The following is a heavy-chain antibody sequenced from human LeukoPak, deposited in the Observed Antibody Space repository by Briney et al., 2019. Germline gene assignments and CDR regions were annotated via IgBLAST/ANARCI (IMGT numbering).Heavy chain of an antibody. CDR1: GYTFTSYY. Sequence: ASVKVSCKASGYTFTSYYMHWVRQAPGQGLEWMGIINPSGGSTSYAQKFQGRVTMTRDMSTSTVYMELSSLRSEDTAVYYCARGRYCSSTSCLNWFDPWGQGTLVTVSS. CDR3: ARGRYCSSTSCLNWFDP. D-gene: IGHD2-2*01. CDR2: INPSGGST. V-gene: IGHV1-46*01. J-gene: IGHJ5*02.